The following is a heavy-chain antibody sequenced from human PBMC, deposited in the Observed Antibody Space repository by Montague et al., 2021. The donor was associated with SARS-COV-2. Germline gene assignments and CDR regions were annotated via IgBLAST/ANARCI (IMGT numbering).Heavy chain of an antibody. V-gene: IGHV3-23*03. Sequence: SLRLSCAASGFTFSSYAMIWVRQAPGKGLEWVSVIYSGGSSTYYADSVKGRFTISRDNSKNTLYLQMNSLRAEDTAVYYCAKDPHYDFWSGYYFDYWGQGTLVTVSS. CDR1: GFTFSSYA. J-gene: IGHJ4*02. D-gene: IGHD3-3*01. CDR2: IYSGGSST. CDR3: AKDPHYDFWSGYYFDY.